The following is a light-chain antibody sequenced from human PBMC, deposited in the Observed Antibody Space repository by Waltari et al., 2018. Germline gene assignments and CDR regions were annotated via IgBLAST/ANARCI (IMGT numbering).Light chain of an antibody. J-gene: IGKJ5*01. CDR2: KAS. CDR3: QQYNTYPLT. V-gene: IGKV1-5*03. Sequence: DIQMTQSPSTLSASVGDSVTITCRASQYISSWLAWYQQKPGKAPKLLIYKASILESGVPSRFSGSESGTEFTLTISSLQPDDFATYYCQQYNTYPLTFGQGTRLEI. CDR1: QYISSW.